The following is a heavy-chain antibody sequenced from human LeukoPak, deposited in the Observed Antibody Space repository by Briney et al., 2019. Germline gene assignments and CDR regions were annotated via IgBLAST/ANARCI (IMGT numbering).Heavy chain of an antibody. D-gene: IGHD2-15*01. V-gene: IGHV3-21*04. Sequence: GGSLRLSCEASGFTFSRYTMNWVRQAPGKGLEWVSSITESSSSYRYYADSVRGRFTISRDNAKNSLYLQMNSLRAEDTAVYYCARAPRYCSGGSCYSSLAFDIWGQGTMVTVSS. CDR1: GFTFSRYT. J-gene: IGHJ3*02. CDR2: ITESSSSYR. CDR3: ARAPRYCSGGSCYSSLAFDI.